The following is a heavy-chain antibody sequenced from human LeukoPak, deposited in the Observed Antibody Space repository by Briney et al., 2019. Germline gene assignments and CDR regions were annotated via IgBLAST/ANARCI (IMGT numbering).Heavy chain of an antibody. CDR3: ARAPSYYDFWSGHDYYMDV. V-gene: IGHV3-48*01. Sequence: GGSLRLSCAASRFTFSSYAMSWVRQAPGEGLEWVSYISSSSSTIYYADSVKGRFTISRDNAKNSLYLQMNSLRAEDTAVYYCARAPSYYDFWSGHDYYMDVWGKGTTVTVSS. D-gene: IGHD3-3*01. CDR2: ISSSSSTI. CDR1: RFTFSSYA. J-gene: IGHJ6*03.